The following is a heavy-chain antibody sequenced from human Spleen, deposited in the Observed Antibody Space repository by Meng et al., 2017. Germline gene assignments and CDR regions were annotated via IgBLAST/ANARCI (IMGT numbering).Heavy chain of an antibody. D-gene: IGHD3-22*01. CDR3: AKSPRERSNVVVVTNGAFDY. CDR1: GFTFDDYA. Sequence: SLKISCAASGFTFDDYAMHWVRQAPGKGLEWVSGISWNSGSIAYADSVKGRFTISRDNAKNSLYLQMNSLRAEDTALYYCAKSPRERSNVVVVTNGAFDYWGQGTLVTVSS. J-gene: IGHJ4*02. CDR2: ISWNSGSI. V-gene: IGHV3-9*01.